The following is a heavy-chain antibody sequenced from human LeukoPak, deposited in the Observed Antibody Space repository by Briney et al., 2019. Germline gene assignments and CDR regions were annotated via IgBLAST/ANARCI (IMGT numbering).Heavy chain of an antibody. V-gene: IGHV3-13*01. J-gene: IGHJ6*02. CDR1: GFTFSSYD. D-gene: IGHD3/OR15-3a*01. CDR2: IGVAANT. Sequence: GGSLRLSCAASGFTFSSYDMHWVRQATGKGLEWVSAIGVAANTFYSGSVKGRFTISRENAKNSLYLLMTSLRAEDTAVYYCARHRTGDYYYGMDVWGQGTTVTVS. CDR3: ARHRTGDYYYGMDV.